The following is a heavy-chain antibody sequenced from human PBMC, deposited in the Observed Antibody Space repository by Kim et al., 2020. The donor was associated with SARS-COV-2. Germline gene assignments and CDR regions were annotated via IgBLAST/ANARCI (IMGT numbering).Heavy chain of an antibody. CDR1: GFTFSSYA. Sequence: GGSLRLSCAASGFTFSSYAMSWVRQAPGKGLEWVSAISGSGGSTYYAYSVKGRFTISRDNSKNTLYLQMNSLRAEDTAVYYCAKEPPVSEAGATNPGVHCLAWGQGTMVTVSS. CDR3: AKEPPVSEAGATNPGVHCLA. CDR2: ISGSGGST. V-gene: IGHV3-23*01. D-gene: IGHD1-26*01. J-gene: IGHJ3*01.